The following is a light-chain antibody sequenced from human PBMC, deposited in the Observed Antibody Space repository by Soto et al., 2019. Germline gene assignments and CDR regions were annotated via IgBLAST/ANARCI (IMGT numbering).Light chain of an antibody. Sequence: DIQMTQSPSSLSASVGDRVTITCRASQSIGYYLNWYQQKQGKAPKLLIYAASSLQSGVPSRFSGSGSGTDFTLTISSLQPEDFATYYCQQSYDTPPYTFGQGTKLEIK. CDR2: AAS. CDR3: QQSYDTPPYT. V-gene: IGKV1-39*01. J-gene: IGKJ2*01. CDR1: QSIGYY.